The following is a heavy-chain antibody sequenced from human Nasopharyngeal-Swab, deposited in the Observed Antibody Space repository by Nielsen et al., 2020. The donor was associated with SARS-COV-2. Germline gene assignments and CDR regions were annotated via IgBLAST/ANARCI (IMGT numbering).Heavy chain of an antibody. V-gene: IGHV4-34*01. Sequence: SETLSLTCAVYSGSFSGYYWSWIRQPPGKGLEWIGEINHSGSTNYNPSLKSRVTISVDTSKNQFSLKLSSVTAADTAVYYCARTQRYYDSSGYYYYYMDVWGKGTTVTVSS. CDR3: ARTQRYYDSSGYYYYYMDV. CDR2: INHSGST. J-gene: IGHJ6*03. CDR1: SGSFSGYY. D-gene: IGHD3-22*01.